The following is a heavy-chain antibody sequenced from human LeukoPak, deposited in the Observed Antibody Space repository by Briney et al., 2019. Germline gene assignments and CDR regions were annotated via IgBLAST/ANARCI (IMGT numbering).Heavy chain of an antibody. D-gene: IGHD3-3*01. CDR2: TYTSGST. Sequence: SETLSLTCTVSGGSISSYYWSWIRQPAGKGLEWIGRTYTSGSTNYNPSLKSRVTISVDKSKNQFSLKLSSVTAADTAVYYCATGPITIFGVVTPYMDVWGKGTTVTVSS. CDR1: GGSISSYY. V-gene: IGHV4-4*07. CDR3: ATGPITIFGVVTPYMDV. J-gene: IGHJ6*03.